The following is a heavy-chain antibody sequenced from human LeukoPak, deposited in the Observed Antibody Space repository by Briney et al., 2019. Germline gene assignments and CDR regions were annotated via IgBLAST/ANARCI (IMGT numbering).Heavy chain of an antibody. CDR1: GFTFSSYT. Sequence: GGSLRLSCAASGFTFSSYTMNWVRQAPGKGLEWVSTVSDSFNKHYSDSVKGRFTISRENAGNSLYLQMNSLRDEDTAVYYCARDGLHTAHFDYWGQGTLVTVSS. D-gene: IGHD5-18*01. J-gene: IGHJ4*02. CDR2: VSDSFNK. V-gene: IGHV3-48*02. CDR3: ARDGLHTAHFDY.